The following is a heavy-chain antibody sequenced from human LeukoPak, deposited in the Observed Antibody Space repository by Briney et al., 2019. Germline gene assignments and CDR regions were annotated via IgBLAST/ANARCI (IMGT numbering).Heavy chain of an antibody. Sequence: GGSLRLSCAASGFTVSSNYMSWVRQAPGKGLEWVSVIYSGGSTYYAGSVKGRFTISRDNSKNTLYLQMNSLRAEDTAVYYCARDVRLISGYSPSYFDYWGQGTLVTVSS. V-gene: IGHV3-53*01. D-gene: IGHD5-18*01. J-gene: IGHJ4*02. CDR1: GFTVSSNY. CDR2: IYSGGST. CDR3: ARDVRLISGYSPSYFDY.